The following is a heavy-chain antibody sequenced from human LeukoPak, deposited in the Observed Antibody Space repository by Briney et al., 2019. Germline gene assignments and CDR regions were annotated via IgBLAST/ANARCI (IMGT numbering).Heavy chain of an antibody. J-gene: IGHJ4*02. CDR1: GFTFSSYW. D-gene: IGHD3-22*01. CDR3: ASADYYDSRGLDY. V-gene: IGHV3-74*01. CDR2: INSDGSST. Sequence: PGGSLRLSCAASGFTFSSYWMHWVRQAPGKGLVWVSRINSDGSSTSYADSVKGRFTISRDNAKITLYLQMNSLRAEDTAVYYCASADYYDSRGLDYWGQGTLVTVSS.